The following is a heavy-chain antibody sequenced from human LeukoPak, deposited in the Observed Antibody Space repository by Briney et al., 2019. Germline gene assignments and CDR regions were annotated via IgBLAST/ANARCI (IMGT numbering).Heavy chain of an antibody. J-gene: IGHJ3*02. CDR2: IYYSGST. CDR3: ARDSTVNAFDI. Sequence: SETLSLTCTVSGGSISSYYWSWIRQPPGKGLEWIGYIYYSGSTNYNPSLKSRVNISVDTSKNQFSLKLSSVTAADTAVYYCARDSTVNAFDIWGQGTMVTVSS. V-gene: IGHV4-59*01. CDR1: GGSISSYY. D-gene: IGHD4-17*01.